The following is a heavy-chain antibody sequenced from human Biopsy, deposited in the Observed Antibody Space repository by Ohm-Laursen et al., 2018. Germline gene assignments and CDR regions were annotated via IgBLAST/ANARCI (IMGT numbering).Heavy chain of an antibody. V-gene: IGHV4-34*01. CDR3: ARGLPRIAPMVRGRRTWFDP. CDR2: NNQSGSN. J-gene: IGHJ5*02. CDR1: GGGFTGYF. D-gene: IGHD3-10*01. Sequence: SQTLSLTCAVYGGGFTGYFWGRVRPAPGEGVGWGGENNQSGSNNYKPSLDSRVAISADTSKNQFSLTLYSVTAADTAVYFCARGLPRIAPMVRGRRTWFDPWGQGTLVTVSS.